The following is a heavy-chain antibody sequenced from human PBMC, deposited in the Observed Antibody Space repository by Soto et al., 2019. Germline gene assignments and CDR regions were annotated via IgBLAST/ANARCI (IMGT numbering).Heavy chain of an antibody. CDR2: ISSSGDSS. Sequence: GGSLRLSCVGSGITFSTYAMNWVRQAPGKGLEWVSGISSSGDSSHYADSVKGRFTISRDNSKNTLYLQMNSLRTEDTAVYYCARPLWRDDYNWGYFDLWGRGTLVTVCS. J-gene: IGHJ2*01. CDR3: ARPLWRDDYNWGYFDL. D-gene: IGHD4-4*01. V-gene: IGHV3-23*01. CDR1: GITFSTYA.